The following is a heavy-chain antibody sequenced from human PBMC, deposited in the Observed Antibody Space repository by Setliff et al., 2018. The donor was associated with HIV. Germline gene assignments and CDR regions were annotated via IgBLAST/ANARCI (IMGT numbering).Heavy chain of an antibody. J-gene: IGHJ6*04. D-gene: IGHD6-19*01. CDR1: GFKIKDYG. V-gene: IGHV3-9*01. Sequence: GGSLRLSCEGSGFKIKDYGIHWVRQGPGKGLEWVSGLDWRGVIIGYGNRAKSRFTISRDNARSSLHLQMNSLATEETALYFCVKGGALAGQFFYYMPVWGKGTTVTVSS. CDR2: LDWRGVII. CDR3: VKGGALAGQFFYYMPV.